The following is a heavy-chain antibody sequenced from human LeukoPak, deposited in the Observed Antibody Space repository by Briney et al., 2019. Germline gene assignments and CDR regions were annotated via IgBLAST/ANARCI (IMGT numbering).Heavy chain of an antibody. J-gene: IGHJ4*02. CDR2: IWYDGSNK. CDR3: ARAGYCSGGTCVYYFDY. CDR1: GFTFDSYA. V-gene: IGHV3-33*01. Sequence: GRSLRLSCAASGFTFDSYAMHWVRQAPGKGLEWVAVIWYDGSNKYYADSVKGRFTISRDNSKNTLYLQMNSLRAEDTAVYYCARAGYCSGGTCVYYFDYWGQGTPVTFSS. D-gene: IGHD2-15*01.